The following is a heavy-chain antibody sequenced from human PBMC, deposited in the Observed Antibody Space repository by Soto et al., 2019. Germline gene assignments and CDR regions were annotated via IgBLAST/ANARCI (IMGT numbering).Heavy chain of an antibody. CDR2: IYYSGIT. D-gene: IGHD2-8*02. J-gene: IGHJ4*02. CDR1: GGSISSYY. CDR3: ARGGGVYYFDS. V-gene: IGHV4-59*01. Sequence: SETLSLTCTVSGGSISSYYWSWIRQPPGKGLEWIGYIYYSGITDYNPSLKSRVTISVDTSKSQFSLKLTSVTAADTAVYYCARGGGVYYFDSWGQGTLVTVSS.